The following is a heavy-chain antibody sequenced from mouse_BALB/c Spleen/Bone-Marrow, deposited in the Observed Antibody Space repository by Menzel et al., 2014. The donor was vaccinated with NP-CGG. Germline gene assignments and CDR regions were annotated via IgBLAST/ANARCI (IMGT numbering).Heavy chain of an antibody. CDR1: GFDFSRYW. J-gene: IGHJ3*01. V-gene: IGHV4-1*02. D-gene: IGHD2-3*01. CDR2: INPDSNTI. Sequence: EVQLQESGGGLVQPGGSLKLSCAASGFDFSRYWMSWVRQAPGKGLEWIGEINPDSNTINYTPSLKDKFIISRDSAKNTLYLQMSKVRSEDTALYYCSRLGYYGGFAYWGQGTLVTVSA. CDR3: SRLGYYGGFAY.